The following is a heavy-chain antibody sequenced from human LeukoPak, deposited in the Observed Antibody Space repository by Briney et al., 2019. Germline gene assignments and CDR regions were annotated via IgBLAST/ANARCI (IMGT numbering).Heavy chain of an antibody. Sequence: SETLSLTCAVYGGSFSGYYWSWIRQPPGKGLEWIGEINHSGSTNYNPSLKSRVTISVDTSKNQFSLKLSSVTAADTAVYYCARGGGSYYLTDAFDTWGQGTMVTVSS. V-gene: IGHV4-34*01. CDR1: GGSFSGYY. CDR2: INHSGST. J-gene: IGHJ3*02. D-gene: IGHD1-26*01. CDR3: ARGGGSYYLTDAFDT.